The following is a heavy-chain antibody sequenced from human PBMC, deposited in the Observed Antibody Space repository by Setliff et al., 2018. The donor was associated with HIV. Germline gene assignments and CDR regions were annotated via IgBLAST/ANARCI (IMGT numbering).Heavy chain of an antibody. CDR2: ITDGGGTT. Sequence: LRLSCAASGFIFSAYAMSWVRQGPEKGLEWVSAITDGGGTTYYADSVKGRFTISRDNSKNTLYLQMNSLRAEDTALYYCVKDWGADDSKPWLSYWGQGTLVTVSS. CDR1: GFIFSAYA. D-gene: IGHD3-22*01. V-gene: IGHV3-23*01. J-gene: IGHJ4*02. CDR3: VKDWGADDSKPWLSY.